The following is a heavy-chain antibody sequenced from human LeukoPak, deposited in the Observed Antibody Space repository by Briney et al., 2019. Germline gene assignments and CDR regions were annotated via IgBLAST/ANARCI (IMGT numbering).Heavy chain of an antibody. V-gene: IGHV3-21*01. CDR2: ISSSSSYI. Sequence: GGSLRLSCAASGFTVSSNYMSWVRQAPGKGLEWVSSISSSSSYIYYADSVKGRFTISRDNAKNSLYLQMNSLRAEDTAVYYCARGVRAFDIWGQGTMVTVSS. D-gene: IGHD1-1*01. CDR1: GFTVSSNY. J-gene: IGHJ3*02. CDR3: ARGVRAFDI.